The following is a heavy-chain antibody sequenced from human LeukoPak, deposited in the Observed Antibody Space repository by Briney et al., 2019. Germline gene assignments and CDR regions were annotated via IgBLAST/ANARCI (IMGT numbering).Heavy chain of an antibody. CDR1: GFTFSSYA. D-gene: IGHD1-1*01. V-gene: IGHV3-7*01. J-gene: IGHJ4*02. Sequence: GGSLRLSCAASGFTFSSYAMHWVRQAPGKGLEWVASIKRDESAIFYLASVKGRFTISRDNARNLLFLQMNTLRAEDTAVYYCAKLLGDATTYDYWGQGALVTVSS. CDR3: AKLLGDATTYDY. CDR2: IKRDESAI.